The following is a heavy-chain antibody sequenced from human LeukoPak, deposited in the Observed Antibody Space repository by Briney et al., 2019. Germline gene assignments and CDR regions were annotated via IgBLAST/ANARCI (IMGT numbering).Heavy chain of an antibody. Sequence: SQTLSLTCAISGDSVSNNNFAWTWIRQSPSRGLEWLGRTYYRSKWYNDYAVSVRSRITVNADTSKNQFPLQLNSVTPEDTAVYYCSRHRWGEGWFDPWGQGTLVTVSS. CDR2: TYYRSKWYN. CDR1: GDSVSNNNFA. V-gene: IGHV6-1*01. J-gene: IGHJ5*02. CDR3: SRHRWGEGWFDP. D-gene: IGHD7-27*01.